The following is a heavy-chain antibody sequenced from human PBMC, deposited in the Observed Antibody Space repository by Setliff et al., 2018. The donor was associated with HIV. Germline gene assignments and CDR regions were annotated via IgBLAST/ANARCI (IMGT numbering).Heavy chain of an antibody. Sequence: LSLTCSVSGGPITSNTYFWDWIRQAPGKGLEWVGSIYHSGNTYYNPSLKSRVSISVDTSKRQFSLKLTSVTAGDSALYYCARRRGQKATGWYYFDFWGQGALVTVSS. CDR1: GGPITSNTYF. CDR3: ARRRGQKATGWYYFDF. CDR2: IYHSGNT. J-gene: IGHJ4*02. D-gene: IGHD6-19*01. V-gene: IGHV4-39*01.